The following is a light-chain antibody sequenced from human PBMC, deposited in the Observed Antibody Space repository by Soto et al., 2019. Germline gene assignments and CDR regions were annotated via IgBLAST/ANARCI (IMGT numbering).Light chain of an antibody. CDR3: KHSSNWFWT. CDR2: DVS. CDR1: QSVGSK. J-gene: IGKJ1*01. V-gene: IGKV3-15*01. Sequence: EIVMTQSPATLSVSPGEGATLSCRASQSVGSKIAWDQQSPGQAPRVLIYDVSNRASGIPARFRGSGSGTEFTLTISGLQSADFSVYYCKHSSNWFWTFGQGTKVEI.